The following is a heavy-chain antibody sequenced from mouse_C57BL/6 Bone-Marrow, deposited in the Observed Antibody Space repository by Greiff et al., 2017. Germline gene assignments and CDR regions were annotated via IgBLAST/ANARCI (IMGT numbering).Heavy chain of an antibody. Sequence: EVQLVESGGGLVQPGGSLSLSCAASGFTFTDYYMSWVRQPPGKALEWLGFIRNKANGYTTEYSASVKGRFTISRDNSQSILYLQMNALRAEDSATYYCARSYGNYVYWGQGTTRTVSS. CDR1: GFTFTDYY. CDR2: IRNKANGYTT. J-gene: IGHJ2*01. D-gene: IGHD2-1*01. V-gene: IGHV7-3*01. CDR3: ARSYGNYVY.